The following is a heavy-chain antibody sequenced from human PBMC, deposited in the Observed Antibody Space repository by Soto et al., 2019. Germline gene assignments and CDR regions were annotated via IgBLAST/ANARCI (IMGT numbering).Heavy chain of an antibody. CDR1: GFTFSSYA. CDR2: ISYDGSNK. CDR3: ARDCTYYYDSSGDGGMDV. J-gene: IGHJ6*02. Sequence: QVQLVESGGGVVQPGRSLRLSCAASGFTFSSYAMHWVRQAPGKGLEWVAVISYDGSNKYYADSVKGRFTISRDNSKNTLYLQMNSLRAEDTAVYYCARDCTYYYDSSGDGGMDVCGQGTTVTVSS. V-gene: IGHV3-30-3*01. D-gene: IGHD3-22*01.